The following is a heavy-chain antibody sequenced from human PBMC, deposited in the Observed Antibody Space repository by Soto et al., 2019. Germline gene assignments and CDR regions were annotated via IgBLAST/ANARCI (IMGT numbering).Heavy chain of an antibody. CDR1: GFTFSSYA. D-gene: IGHD1-20*01. Sequence: GGSLRLSCAASGFTFSSYAMHWVRQAPGKGLEWVAVISYDGSNKYYADSVKTRFTISTDQSRNTVYLQMDSLRADDTAIYYCAKAKNDYNWDNRPPFDYWGQGTLVTVSS. V-gene: IGHV3-30-3*01. CDR3: AKAKNDYNWDNRPPFDY. J-gene: IGHJ4*02. CDR2: ISYDGSNK.